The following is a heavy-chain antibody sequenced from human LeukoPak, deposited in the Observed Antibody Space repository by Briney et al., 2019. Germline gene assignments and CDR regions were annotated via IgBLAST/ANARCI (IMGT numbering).Heavy chain of an antibody. CDR2: IIPMLCIA. J-gene: IGHJ4*02. CDR1: GGTFSSYA. Sequence: ASVKVSCKASGGTFSSYASSWVRQAPGQGLEWMGRIIPMLCIANYAQKFQGRVTITADKSTSTAYMELSSLRSEDTAVYYCAREGDYDRSGYYLDYWGQGPLVTVSS. V-gene: IGHV1-69*04. CDR3: AREGDYDRSGYYLDY. D-gene: IGHD3-22*01.